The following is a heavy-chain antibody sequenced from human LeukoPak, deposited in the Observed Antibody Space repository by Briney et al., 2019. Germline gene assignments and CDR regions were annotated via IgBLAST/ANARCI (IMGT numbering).Heavy chain of an antibody. D-gene: IGHD3-22*01. Sequence: GRSLRLSCAASGFTFSSYAMSWVRQAPGKGLEWVSAISGSGGSTYYADSVKGRFTISRDNSKNTLYLQMNSLRAEDTAVYYCAKDLDSSGYYYSGDYWGQGTLVTVSS. CDR1: GFTFSSYA. CDR3: AKDLDSSGYYYSGDY. V-gene: IGHV3-23*01. J-gene: IGHJ4*02. CDR2: ISGSGGST.